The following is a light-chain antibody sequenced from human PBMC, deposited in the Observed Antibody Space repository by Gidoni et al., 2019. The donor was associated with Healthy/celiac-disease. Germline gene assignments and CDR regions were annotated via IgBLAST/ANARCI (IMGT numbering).Light chain of an antibody. V-gene: IGLV1-47*01. J-gene: IGLJ3*02. CDR1: SSNIVSNY. Sequence: QSVLTQPPSASGTPGQRVTISCSGSSSNIVSNYVYWYQQLPGPAPKLLIYRNNQRPSGVPDRFSGSKSGTSASLAISGLRSEDEADYYCAAWDDSLSGLNWVFGGGTKLTVX. CDR3: AAWDDSLSGLNWV. CDR2: RNN.